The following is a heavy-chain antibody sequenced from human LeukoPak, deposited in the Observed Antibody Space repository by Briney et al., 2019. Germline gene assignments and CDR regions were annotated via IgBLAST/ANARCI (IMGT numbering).Heavy chain of an antibody. Sequence: GGSLRLSCAVSGFTFDDYAMHWVRQAPGKGLEWVSGIGWNSGSIVYADSVKGRFTISRDNAKNSLYLQMNSLRAEDTAVYYCARDRLSDYWGQGTLVTVSS. D-gene: IGHD3-16*02. CDR1: GFTFDDYA. J-gene: IGHJ4*02. V-gene: IGHV3-9*01. CDR3: ARDRLSDY. CDR2: IGWNSGSI.